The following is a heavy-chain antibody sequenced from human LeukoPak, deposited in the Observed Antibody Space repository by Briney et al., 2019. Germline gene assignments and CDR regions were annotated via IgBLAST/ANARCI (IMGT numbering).Heavy chain of an antibody. V-gene: IGHV4-59*08. CDR1: GGSISSYY. CDR3: ARGDRVLLWFGESTIFDY. D-gene: IGHD3-10*01. Sequence: PSETLSLTCTVSGGSISSYYWSWIRQPPGKGLEWIGYISYSGSTNYNPSLKSRVTISVDTSKNQFSLKLSSVTAADTAVYYCARGDRVLLWFGESTIFDYWGQGTLVTVSS. J-gene: IGHJ4*02. CDR2: ISYSGST.